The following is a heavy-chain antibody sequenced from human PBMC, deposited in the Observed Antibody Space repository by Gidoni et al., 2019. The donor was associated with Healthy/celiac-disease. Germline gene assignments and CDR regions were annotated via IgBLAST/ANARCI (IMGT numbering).Heavy chain of an antibody. Sequence: QLQLQASGPGLVKPSETLSLTCTVSGGSIRRSSYYWGWIRQPPGKGLEWIGSIYYSGSTYYNPSLKSRVTISVDTSKNQFSLKLSSVTAADTAVYYCARHPYYYGMRGAFDIWGQGTMVTVSS. V-gene: IGHV4-39*01. CDR1: GGSIRRSSYY. J-gene: IGHJ3*02. CDR2: IYYSGST. D-gene: IGHD3-10*01. CDR3: ARHPYYYGMRGAFDI.